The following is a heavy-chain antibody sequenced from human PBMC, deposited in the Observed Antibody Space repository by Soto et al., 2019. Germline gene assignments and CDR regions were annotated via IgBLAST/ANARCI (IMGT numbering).Heavy chain of an antibody. D-gene: IGHD4-17*01. CDR3: ARDSGRTVTTFNWLDP. Sequence: QVQLQESGPGLVKPSQTLPLTCTVSGGSISNDKYYWTWIRQHPGKGLEWIGYTSYSGSTFYSASPKSRVTIAVGTAKNQFSLNLGSVTAADTAIYYCARDSGRTVTTFNWLDPWGQGILVTVSS. CDR2: TSYSGST. V-gene: IGHV4-31*03. CDR1: GGSISNDKYY. J-gene: IGHJ5*02.